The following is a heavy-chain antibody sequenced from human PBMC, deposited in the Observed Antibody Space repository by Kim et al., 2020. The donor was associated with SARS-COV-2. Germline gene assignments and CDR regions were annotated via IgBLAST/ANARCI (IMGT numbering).Heavy chain of an antibody. D-gene: IGHD3-3*01. V-gene: IGHV1-8*01. Sequence: ASVKVSCKASGYTFTSYDINWVRQATGQGLEWMGWMNPNSGNTGYAQKFQGRVTMTRNTSISTAYMELSSLRSEDTAVYYCARGSGKRNGFLEWLSRKKGTEYFQHWGQGTLVTVSS. CDR2: MNPNSGNT. J-gene: IGHJ1*01. CDR3: ARGSGKRNGFLEWLSRKKGTEYFQH. CDR1: GYTFTSYD.